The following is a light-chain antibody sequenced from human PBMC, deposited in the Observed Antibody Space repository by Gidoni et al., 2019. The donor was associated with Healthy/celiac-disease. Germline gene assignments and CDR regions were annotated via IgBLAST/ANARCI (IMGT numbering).Light chain of an antibody. CDR2: GAS. CDR3: QQYGSSPRT. Sequence: ELVLTQSPGTLSLSPGERATLSCRASQSVSSSYLAWYQQTPGQAPRLLIYGASSRATGIPDSFSGSGSGTDFTLTSSRLEPEDFAVYYCQQYGSSPRTFGQGTKVEIK. CDR1: QSVSSSY. V-gene: IGKV3-20*01. J-gene: IGKJ1*01.